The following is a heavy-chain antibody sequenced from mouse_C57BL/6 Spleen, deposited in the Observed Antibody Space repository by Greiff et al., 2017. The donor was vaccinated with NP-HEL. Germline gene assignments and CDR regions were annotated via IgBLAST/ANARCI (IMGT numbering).Heavy chain of an antibody. CDR3: ARAYDYGSWFAY. Sequence: EVNVVESGGGLVKPGGSLKLSCAASGFTFSSYAMSWVRQTPEKRLEWVATISDGGSYTYYPDNVKGRFTISRDNAKNNLYLQMSHLKSEDTAMYYCARAYDYGSWFAYWGQGTLVTVSA. CDR1: GFTFSSYA. D-gene: IGHD2-4*01. CDR2: ISDGGSYT. J-gene: IGHJ3*01. V-gene: IGHV5-4*03.